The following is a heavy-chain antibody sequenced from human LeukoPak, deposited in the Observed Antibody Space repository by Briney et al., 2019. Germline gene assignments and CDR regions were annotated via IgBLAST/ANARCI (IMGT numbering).Heavy chain of an antibody. V-gene: IGHV3-7*01. CDR3: ARYRVLNAFDI. Sequence: PGGSLRLSCAASGFTFSSFWMSWVRQAPGKGLEWVANIKQDGSEKYYVDSVKGRFTISRDNAKNSLYLQMNSLRAEDTAVYYCARYRVLNAFDIWGQGTMVTVSS. J-gene: IGHJ3*02. CDR2: IKQDGSEK. CDR1: GFTFSSFW. D-gene: IGHD3-10*01.